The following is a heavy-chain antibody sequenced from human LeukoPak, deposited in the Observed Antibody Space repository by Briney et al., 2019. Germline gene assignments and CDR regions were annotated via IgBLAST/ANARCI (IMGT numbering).Heavy chain of an antibody. V-gene: IGHV1-69*01. CDR3: ARSGYGGSYYGGYYYMDV. D-gene: IGHD1-26*01. CDR2: IIAIFGTA. CDR1: GVTFSSYV. Sequence: SVKVSCKASGVTFSSYVISWGRQAPGQGREWRGGIIAIFGTANYTQKFQGRVTITADESTSTAYMELSSLRSEDTAVYYCARSGYGGSYYGGYYYMDVWDKGTTVTVSS. J-gene: IGHJ6*03.